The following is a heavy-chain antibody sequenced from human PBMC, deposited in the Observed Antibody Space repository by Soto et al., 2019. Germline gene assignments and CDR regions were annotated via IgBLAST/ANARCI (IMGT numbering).Heavy chain of an antibody. Sequence: GALRLSCAASGFTFSSYTMNWARQAPGKGLEWVAFITSGSDYIYYADSVKGRFTISRDDANNSLFLQMSSLRAEDTAVYYCTREHVVTIFRRGQRGSFDNWSQGTLVTVSS. D-gene: IGHD3-9*01. J-gene: IGHJ4*02. CDR3: TREHVVTIFRRGQRGSFDN. V-gene: IGHV3-21*01. CDR2: ITSGSDYI. CDR1: GFTFSSYT.